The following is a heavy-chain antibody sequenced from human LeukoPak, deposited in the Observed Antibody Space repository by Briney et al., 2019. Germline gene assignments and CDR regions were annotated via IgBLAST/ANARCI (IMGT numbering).Heavy chain of an antibody. CDR2: IYPGDSHT. CDR3: AGLRVRGVIDY. Sequence: GESLKISCQGSGYSFSSYWINWVRQMPGKGLEWVGIIYPGDSHTRYSPSFQGQVTISADKSISTAYLQWSSLKASDTAMYYCAGLRVRGVIDYWGQGTLVTVSS. V-gene: IGHV5-51*01. J-gene: IGHJ4*02. D-gene: IGHD3-10*01. CDR1: GYSFSSYW.